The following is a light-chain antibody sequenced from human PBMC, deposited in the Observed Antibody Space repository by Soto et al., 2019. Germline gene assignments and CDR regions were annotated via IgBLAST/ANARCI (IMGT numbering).Light chain of an antibody. J-gene: IGKJ2*01. CDR1: QSVSSNH. CDR2: GAS. V-gene: IGKV3-20*01. CDR3: QQYGSSPPYT. Sequence: EIVLTQSPGTLSLSPGEGATLSCRASQSVSSNHLAWYQQKPGQAPRLLIFGASSRASDIPDRFSGSGSGTDFTLTISRLEPEDFVVYYCQQYGSSPPYTFGQGTMLEIK.